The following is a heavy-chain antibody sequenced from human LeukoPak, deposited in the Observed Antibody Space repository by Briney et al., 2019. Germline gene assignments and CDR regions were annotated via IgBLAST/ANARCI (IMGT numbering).Heavy chain of an antibody. CDR1: GFTFSNYS. CDR2: ISSSGSYV. V-gene: IGHV3-21*01. Sequence: PGGSLRLSCAASGFTFSNYSMNWVRQAPGKGLQWVSSISSSGSYVYYADSVKGRFTISRDNAKNSLFLQMNSLRAEDTAVYYCAREVVLGAEAGAFDYWGEGTLVTVSS. D-gene: IGHD6-13*01. J-gene: IGHJ4*02. CDR3: AREVVLGAEAGAFDY.